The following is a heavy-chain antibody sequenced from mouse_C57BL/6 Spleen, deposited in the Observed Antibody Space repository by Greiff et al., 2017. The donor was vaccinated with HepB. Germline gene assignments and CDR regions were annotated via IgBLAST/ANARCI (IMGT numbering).Heavy chain of an antibody. Sequence: QVQLKESGPGLVAPSQSLSITCTVSGFSLTSYGVSWVRQPPGKGLEWLGVIWGDGSTNYHSALISRLSISKDNSKSQVFLKLNSLQTDDTATYYCAKPGIYYDYDGFAYWGQGTLVTVSA. CDR2: IWGDGST. V-gene: IGHV2-3*01. CDR1: GFSLTSYG. CDR3: AKPGIYYDYDGFAY. J-gene: IGHJ3*01. D-gene: IGHD2-4*01.